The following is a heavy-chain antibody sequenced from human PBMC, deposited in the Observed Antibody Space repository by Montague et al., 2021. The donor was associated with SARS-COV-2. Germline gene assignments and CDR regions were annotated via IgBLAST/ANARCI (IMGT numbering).Heavy chain of an antibody. CDR1: GGSISSYC. V-gene: IGHV4-59*01. D-gene: IGHD3-22*01. CDR2: IFFSGST. Sequence: SETLSLTCTVSGGSISSYCWSWIRQPPGKGLEWIGYIFFSGSTNYNPSLKSRVTISVYTSKNQFSLKLSSVTAADTAVYYCARYYYGRSGCHAPGMDVWGRGTTVTISS. J-gene: IGHJ6*02. CDR3: ARYYYGRSGCHAPGMDV.